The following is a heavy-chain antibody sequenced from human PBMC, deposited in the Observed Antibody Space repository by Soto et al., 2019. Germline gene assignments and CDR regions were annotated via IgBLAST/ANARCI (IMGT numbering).Heavy chain of an antibody. CDR2: IYYSGST. D-gene: IGHD3-3*01. V-gene: IGHV4-31*03. CDR1: GGSISSGGYY. J-gene: IGHJ6*03. CDR3: ASSYYDFWSASRYYMDV. Sequence: SETLSLTCTVSGGSISSGGYYWSWIRQHPGKGLEWIGYIYYSGSTYYNPSLKSRVTISVDTSKNQFSLKLSSVTAADTAVYYCASSYYDFWSASRYYMDVWGKGTTVTVSS.